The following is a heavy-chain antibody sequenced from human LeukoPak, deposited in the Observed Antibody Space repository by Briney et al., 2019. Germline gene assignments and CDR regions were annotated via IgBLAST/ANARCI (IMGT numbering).Heavy chain of an antibody. CDR3: AKQGPTVVTHFDT. CDR1: GYSISSGYY. D-gene: IGHD4-23*01. J-gene: IGHJ4*02. Sequence: SETLSLTCAVSGYSISSGYYWGWIRQPPGKWLDWIASMYHSGSTYYNPSLKSRVTISVDTSKNQFSLRLSSVTAADTAVYYCAKQGPTVVTHFDTWGQGTLVTVSS. V-gene: IGHV4-38-2*01. CDR2: MYHSGST.